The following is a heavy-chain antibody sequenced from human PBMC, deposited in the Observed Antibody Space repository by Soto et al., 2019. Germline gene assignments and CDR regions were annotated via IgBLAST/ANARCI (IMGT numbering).Heavy chain of an antibody. J-gene: IGHJ4*02. D-gene: IGHD3-16*01. Sequence: EVQLVESGGGLVQPGGSLTLSCAASGFTFTSHWMHWVRQGPGKGLMWVSRIDTEGGTIDYADSVEGRFTISRDNVKKMLYLQMSSLRADDPAVYYCARNSWGIDFWGQGVLVTVSS. V-gene: IGHV3-74*01. CDR1: GFTFTSHW. CDR2: IDTEGGTI. CDR3: ARNSWGIDF.